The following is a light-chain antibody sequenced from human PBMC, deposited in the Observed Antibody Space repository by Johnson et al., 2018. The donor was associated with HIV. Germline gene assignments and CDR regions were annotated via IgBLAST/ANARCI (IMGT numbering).Light chain of an antibody. V-gene: IGLV1-51*01. CDR3: GTWDSSLSAGF. CDR1: SSNIGNNY. CDR2: DNN. Sequence: QSVLTQPPSVSAAPGQKVTISCSGSSSNIGNNYVSWYQQLPGTAPKLLIYDNNKRPSGIPDRFSGSKSGTSATLGITGLQTGDEADYYAGTWDSSLSAGFFGTGTKVTVL. J-gene: IGLJ1*01.